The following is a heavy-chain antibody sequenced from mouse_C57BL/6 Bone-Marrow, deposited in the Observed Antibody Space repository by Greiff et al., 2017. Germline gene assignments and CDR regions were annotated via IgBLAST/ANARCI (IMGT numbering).Heavy chain of an antibody. CDR2: IDPENGDT. V-gene: IGHV14-4*01. Sequence: EVQLQESGAELVRPGASVKLSCTASGFNIKDDYMHWVKQRPEQGLEWIGWIDPENGDTEYASKFQGKATITADTSSTTAYLQLSILTSEDTAFYYCTTARYFDVWGTGTTVTVSS. J-gene: IGHJ1*03. CDR1: GFNIKDDY. CDR3: TTARYFDV.